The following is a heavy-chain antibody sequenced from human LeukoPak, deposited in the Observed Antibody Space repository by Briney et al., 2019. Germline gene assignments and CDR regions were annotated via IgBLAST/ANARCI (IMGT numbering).Heavy chain of an antibody. CDR3: AKIRRLVDAFDI. CDR2: SGRGGGT. J-gene: IGHJ3*02. D-gene: IGHD3-16*01. V-gene: IGHV3-23*01. CDR1: GFDFSTYD. Sequence: AGGSLRLSCAASGFDFSTYDMNWVRQAPGKGLEWVSTSGRGGGTFYAASVKGRFTVSRDKSKNTLYLQMNSLRADDTAVYYCAKIRRLVDAFDIWGQGTMVTVSS.